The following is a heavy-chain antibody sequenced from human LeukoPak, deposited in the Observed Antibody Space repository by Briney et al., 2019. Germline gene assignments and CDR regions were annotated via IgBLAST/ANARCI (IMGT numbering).Heavy chain of an antibody. CDR2: IRYDGSNK. CDR1: GFTFSSYG. Sequence: GGSLRLSCAASGFTFSSYGMHWVRQAPGKGLEWVAFIRYDGSNKYYADSVKGRFTISRDNSKNTLYLQMNNLRAEDTAVYYCAKDRRAGQQLVYYMDVWGKGTTVTVSS. J-gene: IGHJ6*03. D-gene: IGHD6-13*01. V-gene: IGHV3-30*02. CDR3: AKDRRAGQQLVYYMDV.